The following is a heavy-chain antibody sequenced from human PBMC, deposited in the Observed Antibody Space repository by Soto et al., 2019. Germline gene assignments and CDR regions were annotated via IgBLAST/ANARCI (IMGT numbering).Heavy chain of an antibody. CDR2: ISSSVTGT. D-gene: IGHD3-16*02. J-gene: IGHJ4*02. Sequence: GGSLRLSCAASGFTFSNYAMTWVRQAPGKGLEWVSAISSSVTGTYYADSVKGRFTISRDNSKNTLYLQMNILRAEDTALYYCAKDYLRASDYWGQGTLVTVSS. CDR1: GFTFSNYA. CDR3: AKDYLRASDY. V-gene: IGHV3-23*01.